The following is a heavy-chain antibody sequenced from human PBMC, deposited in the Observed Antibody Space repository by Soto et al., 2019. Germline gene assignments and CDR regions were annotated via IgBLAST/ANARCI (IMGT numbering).Heavy chain of an antibody. CDR1: GNVLTSHV. Sequence: ASVKVSCKSSGNVLTSHVIAGVQQPPGKGVGWMGWISTFKNYTKYPQRLQGRVTMTTDTPTSTAYMELRSLRSDDTAVYYCARVDDYYDSSGHYFTFFNYWGQGSLVTVSS. CDR2: ISTFKNYT. J-gene: IGHJ4*02. D-gene: IGHD3-22*01. CDR3: ARVDDYYDSSGHYFTFFNY. V-gene: IGHV1-18*01.